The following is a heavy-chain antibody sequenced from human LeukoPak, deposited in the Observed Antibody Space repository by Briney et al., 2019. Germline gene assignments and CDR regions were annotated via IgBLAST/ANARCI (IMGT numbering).Heavy chain of an antibody. Sequence: RASVKVSCKASGYTFTSYDINWVRQATGQGLEWMGWMNPNSGNTGYAQKFQGRVTMTRNTSISTAYMELSSLRSEDTAVYYCARGLEYSYGYGYWGQGTLVTVSS. CDR1: GYTFTSYD. V-gene: IGHV1-8*01. CDR3: ARGLEYSYGYGY. D-gene: IGHD5-18*01. J-gene: IGHJ4*02. CDR2: MNPNSGNT.